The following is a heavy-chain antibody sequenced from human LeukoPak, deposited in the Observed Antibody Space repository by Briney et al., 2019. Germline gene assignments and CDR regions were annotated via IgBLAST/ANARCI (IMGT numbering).Heavy chain of an antibody. CDR3: ARNFDMKGFDP. D-gene: IGHD3-9*01. Sequence: ASVKVSCKASGYTFTGYYMNWVRQAPGQGLEWMGWINSDSGFTKYAQKFQGRVTMTRDTSITTVYMDLTRLTSDDTAVYYCARNFDMKGFDPWGQGTLVTASS. J-gene: IGHJ5*02. V-gene: IGHV1-2*02. CDR1: GYTFTGYY. CDR2: INSDSGFT.